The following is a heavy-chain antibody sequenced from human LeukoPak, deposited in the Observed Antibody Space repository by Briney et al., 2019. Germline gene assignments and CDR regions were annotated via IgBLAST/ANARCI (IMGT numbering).Heavy chain of an antibody. V-gene: IGHV3-74*01. Sequence: PGGSLRLSCAASGFTFSSHWMHWVRQAPGKGLVWVSRISGDGSSTAYADSVKGRFTISRDNARNTLYLQTNSLRAEDTAVYYCAKNVGSSSRNGLDVWGQGTTVTVSS. CDR2: ISGDGSST. CDR3: AKNVGSSSRNGLDV. J-gene: IGHJ6*02. CDR1: GFTFSSHW. D-gene: IGHD6-13*01.